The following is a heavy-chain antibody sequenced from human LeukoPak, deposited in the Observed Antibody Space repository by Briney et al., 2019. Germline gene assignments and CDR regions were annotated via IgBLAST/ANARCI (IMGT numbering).Heavy chain of an antibody. J-gene: IGHJ4*02. CDR3: ARVGYSGSYYTFDY. CDR2: INPSGGST. CDR1: GYTFTNYG. Sequence: ASVKVSCKASGYTFTNYGISWVRQAPGQGLEWMGIINPSGGSTSYAQKFQGRVTMTRDMSTITVYMELSSLRSEDTAVYYCARVGYSGSYYTFDYWGQGTLVTVSS. V-gene: IGHV1-46*01. D-gene: IGHD1-26*01.